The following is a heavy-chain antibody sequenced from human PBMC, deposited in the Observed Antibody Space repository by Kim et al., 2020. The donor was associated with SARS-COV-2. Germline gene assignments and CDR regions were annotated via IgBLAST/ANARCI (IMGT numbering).Heavy chain of an antibody. D-gene: IGHD3-3*01. V-gene: IGHV4-61*01. CDR2: IYYSGST. CDR3: ARWGRIFDAYDDFWSGYSLGAYNWFDP. J-gene: IGHJ5*02. CDR1: GGSVSSGSYY. Sequence: SETLSLTCTVSGGSVSSGSYYWSWIRQPPGKGLEWIGYIYYSGSTNYNPSLKSRVTISVDTSKNQFSLKLSSVTAADTAVYYCARWGRIFDAYDDFWSGYSLGAYNWFDPWGQGTLVTVSS.